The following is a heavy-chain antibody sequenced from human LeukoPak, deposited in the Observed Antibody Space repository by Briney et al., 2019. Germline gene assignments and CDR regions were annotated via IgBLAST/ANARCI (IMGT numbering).Heavy chain of an antibody. Sequence: GGSLRLSCAASGFTFSSFWMNWVGKAPGKGLEWVANIKEDGSEKYYVDSVKGRFTISRDNAKKSLYLQMKSLRAEDTAVYYCARDSMALLWFGELLGPFDSWGQGTLVTVSS. CDR1: GFTFSSFW. CDR3: ARDSMALLWFGELLGPFDS. CDR2: IKEDGSEK. V-gene: IGHV3-7*01. J-gene: IGHJ4*02. D-gene: IGHD3-10*01.